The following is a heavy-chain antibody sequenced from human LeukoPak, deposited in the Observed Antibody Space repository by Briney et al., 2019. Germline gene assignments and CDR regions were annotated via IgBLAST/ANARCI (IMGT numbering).Heavy chain of an antibody. CDR3: ATDYYDSSGYYTGSY. V-gene: IGHV3-7*01. CDR1: GFTFSSYW. D-gene: IGHD3-22*01. CDR2: IKQDGSEK. J-gene: IGHJ4*02. Sequence: GGSLRLSCAASGFTFSSYWMSWVRQAPGKGLEWVANIKQDGSEKYYVDSVKGRFTISRDNAKNSLYLQMNSLRAEDTAVYHCATDYYDSSGYYTGSYWGQGTLVTVSS.